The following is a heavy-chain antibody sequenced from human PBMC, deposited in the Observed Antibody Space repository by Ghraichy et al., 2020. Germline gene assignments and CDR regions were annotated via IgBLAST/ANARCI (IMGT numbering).Heavy chain of an antibody. CDR1: GGSFSGYY. Sequence: SETRSLTCAVYGGSFSGYYWSWIRQPPGKGLEWIGEINHSGSTNYNPPLKSRVTISVDTSKNQFSLKLSSVTAADTAVYYCARGVVSAFDIWGQGTMVTVSS. CDR3: ARGVVSAFDI. D-gene: IGHD2-2*01. CDR2: INHSGST. V-gene: IGHV4-34*01. J-gene: IGHJ3*02.